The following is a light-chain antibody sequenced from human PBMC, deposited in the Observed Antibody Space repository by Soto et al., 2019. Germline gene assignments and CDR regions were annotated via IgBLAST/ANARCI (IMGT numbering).Light chain of an antibody. J-gene: IGLJ1*01. V-gene: IGLV2-8*01. CDR3: KSYAGSNTYV. Sequence: QPVLTQPPSASGSPGQSVTISCTGTKNDIGVYDFVSWYQHHPGKAPRLIIYEVVQRPSGVPDRFSGSKSGNTASLTVSGLQAADEADYFCKSYAGSNTYVFGSGTKLPS. CDR1: KNDIGVYDF. CDR2: EVV.